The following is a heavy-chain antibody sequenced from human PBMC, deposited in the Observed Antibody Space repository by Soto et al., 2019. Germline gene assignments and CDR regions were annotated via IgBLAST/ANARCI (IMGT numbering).Heavy chain of an antibody. CDR1: GGSISSYY. CDR2: IYYSGST. J-gene: IGHJ4*02. D-gene: IGHD4-17*01. CDR3: ARDNYGGNSGIDY. Sequence: SDTLSLTCTVSGGSISSYYWSWIRQPPGKGLEWIGYIYYSGSTNYNPSLKSRVTISVDTSKNQFSLKLSSVTAADTAVYYCARDNYGGNSGIDYWGQGTLVTVYS. V-gene: IGHV4-59*01.